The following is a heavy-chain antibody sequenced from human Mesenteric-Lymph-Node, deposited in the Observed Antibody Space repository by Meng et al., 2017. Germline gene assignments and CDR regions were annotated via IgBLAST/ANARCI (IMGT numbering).Heavy chain of an antibody. CDR2: IYWDDDK. CDR1: EFTLSASGVG. D-gene: IGHD6-19*01. V-gene: IGHV2-5*02. J-gene: IGHJ4*02. CDR3: AHRPYRSGLYYFDY. Sequence: QIPLKESGPTLVKPTHTLTVTCTFSEFTLSASGVGVGWIRQPPGKALEWLALIYWDDDKRYSPSLNSRLTITKDTSKNQMVLTMTNMDPVDTATYYCAHRPYRSGLYYFDYWGQGTLVTVSS.